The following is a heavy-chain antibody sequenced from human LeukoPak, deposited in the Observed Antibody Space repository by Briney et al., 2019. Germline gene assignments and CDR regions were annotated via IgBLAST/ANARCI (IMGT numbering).Heavy chain of an antibody. J-gene: IGHJ4*02. Sequence: SETLSLTCAVYGGSFSGYYWSWIRQPPGKGLEWIGEINHSGSTNYNPSLKSRVTISVDTSKNQFSLKLSSVTAADTAVYYCARGSTRYYYDSSGHYYFGYWGQGTLVTVSS. D-gene: IGHD3-22*01. CDR1: GGSFSGYY. CDR3: ARGSTRYYYDSSGHYYFGY. V-gene: IGHV4-34*01. CDR2: INHSGST.